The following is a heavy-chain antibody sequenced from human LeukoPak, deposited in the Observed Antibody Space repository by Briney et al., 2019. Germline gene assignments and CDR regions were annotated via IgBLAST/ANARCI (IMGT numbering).Heavy chain of an antibody. CDR2: IKQDGSEK. CDR3: ARDRAHVLLWFGELGDDSPRFDY. J-gene: IGHJ4*02. CDR1: GFTFSSYW. Sequence: GGSLRLSCAASGFTFSSYWMSWVRRAPGKGLEWVANIKQDGSEKYYVDSVKGRFTISRDNAKNSLYLQMNSLRAEDTAVYYCARDRAHVLLWFGELGDDSPRFDYWGQGTLVTVSS. D-gene: IGHD3-10*01. V-gene: IGHV3-7*01.